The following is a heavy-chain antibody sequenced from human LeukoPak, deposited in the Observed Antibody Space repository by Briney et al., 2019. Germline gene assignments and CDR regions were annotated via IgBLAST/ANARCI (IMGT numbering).Heavy chain of an antibody. Sequence: SVKVSCKAFGGTFSSYAISWVRQAPGQGLEWMGGIIPIFGTANYAQKFQGRVTITTDESTSTAYMELSSLRSEDTAVYYCATERSGWTILLFDYWGQGTLVTVSS. V-gene: IGHV1-69*05. CDR1: GGTFSSYA. CDR2: IIPIFGTA. D-gene: IGHD6-19*01. J-gene: IGHJ4*02. CDR3: ATERSGWTILLFDY.